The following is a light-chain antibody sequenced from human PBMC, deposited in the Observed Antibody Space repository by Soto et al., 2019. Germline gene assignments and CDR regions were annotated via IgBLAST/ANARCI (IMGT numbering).Light chain of an antibody. Sequence: QSVLTQPASVSGSPGQSITISCTGTSSDVGGYNFVSWYQQHPGKAPKLIIYDVTNRPSGVSDRFSGSKSGNMASLTISGLQAEDEADYYCSSYASGTTRVFGGGTKLTVL. V-gene: IGLV2-14*03. CDR2: DVT. J-gene: IGLJ2*01. CDR3: SSYASGTTRV. CDR1: SSDVGGYNF.